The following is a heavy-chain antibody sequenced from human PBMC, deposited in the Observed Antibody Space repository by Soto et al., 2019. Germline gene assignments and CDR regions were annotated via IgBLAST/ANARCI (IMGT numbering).Heavy chain of an antibody. V-gene: IGHV1-69*12. CDR3: ASTIRRLGEFGPLVG. CDR1: GGTFSSYA. CDR2: IIPIFGTA. J-gene: IGHJ4*02. D-gene: IGHD3-16*01. Sequence: QVQLVQSGAEVKKPGSSVKVSCKASGGTFSSYAISWVRQAPGQGLEWMGGIIPIFGTANYAQKFQGRVTIXXDXSMXTAYMELSSLRSEDTAVYYCASTIRRLGEFGPLVGWGQGTLVTVSS.